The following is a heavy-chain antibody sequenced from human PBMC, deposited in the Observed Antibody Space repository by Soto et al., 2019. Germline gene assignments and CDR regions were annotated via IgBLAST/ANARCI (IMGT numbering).Heavy chain of an antibody. CDR1: GNTFTRFY. J-gene: IGHJ5*02. D-gene: IGHD1-26*01. CDR3: ARAALSGGGWLDP. Sequence: QVQLVQSGAEVKKPGASVNVSCKASGNTFTRFYIHWVRQAPGQGLEWMGIINPRSGDTTYAEKFQGRITVTRDTSTSTVYMELTSLRYEDTAIYYCARAALSGGGWLDPWGQGTLVTVSS. V-gene: IGHV1-46*01. CDR2: INPRSGDT.